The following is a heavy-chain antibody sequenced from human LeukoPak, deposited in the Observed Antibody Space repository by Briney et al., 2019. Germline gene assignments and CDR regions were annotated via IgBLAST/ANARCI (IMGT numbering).Heavy chain of an antibody. D-gene: IGHD4-11*01. CDR1: GFTFSSYS. V-gene: IGHV3-21*04. Sequence: PGGSLRLSCAASGFTFSSYSMSWVRQAPGKGLEWVSSISSSSSYIYYADSVKGRFTMSRDNAKNSLYLKMSSLRAEDTAVYYCARERAAQYDYWGQGSLVTVSS. CDR2: ISSSSSYI. J-gene: IGHJ4*02. CDR3: ARERAAQYDY.